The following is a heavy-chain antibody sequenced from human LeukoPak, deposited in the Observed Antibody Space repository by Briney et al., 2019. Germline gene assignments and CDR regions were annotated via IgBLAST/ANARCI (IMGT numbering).Heavy chain of an antibody. CDR2: VNPGASET. Sequence: GESLKISCKGSGYNFNNYWIGWVRQMPGKDLEWVGIVNPGASETRYSPSFQGQVTISVDKSITTAYLQWSSLKASDTAMYCCAKQSSAWHWFDSWGQGTLVTVSS. D-gene: IGHD6-19*01. CDR3: AKQSSAWHWFDS. J-gene: IGHJ5*01. V-gene: IGHV5-51*01. CDR1: GYNFNNYW.